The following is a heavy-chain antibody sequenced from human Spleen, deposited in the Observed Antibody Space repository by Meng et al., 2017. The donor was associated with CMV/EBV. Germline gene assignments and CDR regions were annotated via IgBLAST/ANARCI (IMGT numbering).Heavy chain of an antibody. CDR1: GGSISSYY. Sequence: SETLSLTCSVSGGSISSYYWSWIRQPPGKGLEWIGYIYYSGSTNYNPSLKSRVTISVDTSKNQFSLKLSSVTAADTATYYCARVIIVTPAARQGQCYGMDVGGQGTTVTVSS. CDR2: IYYSGST. D-gene: IGHD2-2*01. CDR3: ARVIIVTPAARQGQCYGMDV. J-gene: IGHJ6*02. V-gene: IGHV4-59*08.